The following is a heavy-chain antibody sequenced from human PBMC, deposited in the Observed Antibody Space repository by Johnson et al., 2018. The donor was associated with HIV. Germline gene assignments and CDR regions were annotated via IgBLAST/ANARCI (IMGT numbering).Heavy chain of an antibody. CDR3: TTDELSLLVVYADAFDI. CDR1: GFTFSNVW. D-gene: IGHD2-8*02. Sequence: EVQLVESGGGVVQPGGSLRLSCVASGFTFSNVWMNWVRQAPGKGLEWVGRIKSKTDGGTTDYAAPVKGRFTISRDDSKNTLYLQMNSLKTEDTAVYYCTTDELSLLVVYADAFDIWGQGTMVTVSS. J-gene: IGHJ3*02. CDR2: IKSKTDGGTT. V-gene: IGHV3-15*01.